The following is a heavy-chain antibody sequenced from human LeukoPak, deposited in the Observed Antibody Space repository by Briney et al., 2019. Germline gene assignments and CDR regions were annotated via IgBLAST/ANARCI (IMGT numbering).Heavy chain of an antibody. CDR3: ARGAGSFAD. V-gene: IGHV4-39*07. CDR1: GGSISTSSYS. CDR2: VYYSGST. J-gene: IGHJ4*02. D-gene: IGHD1-14*01. Sequence: PSETLSLTCTVSGGSISTSSYSWSWIRQPPGKGLEWIGSVYYSGSTYYNPSLKSRVTISVDTSKNQFSLKLSSVTAADTAVYYCARGAGSFADWGQGTLVTVSS.